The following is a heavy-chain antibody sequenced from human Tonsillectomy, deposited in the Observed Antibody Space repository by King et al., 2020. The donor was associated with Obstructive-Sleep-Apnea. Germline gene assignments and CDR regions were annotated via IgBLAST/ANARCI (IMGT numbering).Heavy chain of an antibody. CDR3: ARGGYDSSGYLNY. CDR1: GGSISTYS. Sequence: VQLQESGPGLVKPSETLSLTCTVSGGSISTYSWNWIRQPAGKGLEWIGRIYTSGSTNYNPSLKSRVTMSLDTSKKQFSLKLSSVTAADTAVYYCARGGYDSSGYLNYWGQGTLVTVSS. V-gene: IGHV4-4*07. D-gene: IGHD3-22*01. CDR2: IYTSGST. J-gene: IGHJ4*02.